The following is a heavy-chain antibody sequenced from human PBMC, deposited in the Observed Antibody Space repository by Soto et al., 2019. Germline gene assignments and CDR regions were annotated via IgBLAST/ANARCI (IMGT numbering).Heavy chain of an antibody. Sequence: PSETLSLTCTVSGGSVSSSSYYWGWVRQPPGKGLEWIGSVYYSGSTYYNPSLESRVTISVDKSKNQFSLKLSSVSAADTAVYYCARLVLAAPAAYDIWGQGTMVTVSS. D-gene: IGHD2-2*01. V-gene: IGHV4-39*07. CDR1: GGSVSSSSYY. CDR3: ARLVLAAPAAYDI. J-gene: IGHJ3*02. CDR2: VYYSGST.